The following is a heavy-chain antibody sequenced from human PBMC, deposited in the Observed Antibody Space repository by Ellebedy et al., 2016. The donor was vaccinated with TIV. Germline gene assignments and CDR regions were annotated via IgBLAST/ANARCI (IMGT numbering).Heavy chain of an antibody. CDR2: INPSSFST. D-gene: IGHD2-15*01. CDR3: ARGTFVVVVAAASGFYGMDV. Sequence: ASVKVSCKASGYTFTSYYIHWVRQAPGQGLEWMGIINPSSFSTTYAQKFQGRVTMTRDTSTNTVYMELRSLRPEDTAVYYCARGTFVVVVAAASGFYGMDVWGQGTTVTVSS. V-gene: IGHV1-46*01. CDR1: GYTFTSYY. J-gene: IGHJ6*02.